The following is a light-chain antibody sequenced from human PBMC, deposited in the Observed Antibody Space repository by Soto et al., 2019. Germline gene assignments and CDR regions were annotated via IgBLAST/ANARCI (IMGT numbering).Light chain of an antibody. CDR1: QSIRSY. CDR3: QQGYSSRWT. CDR2: ATS. Sequence: DIQMTQSPSSLSASVGDRVTITCRASQSIRSYLNWYQQKPGKAPQLLIYATSSLQTGVPSRFSASGSGTDFSLAISDLQPEDSATYYCQQGYSSRWTSGRGTKVEI. V-gene: IGKV1-39*01. J-gene: IGKJ1*01.